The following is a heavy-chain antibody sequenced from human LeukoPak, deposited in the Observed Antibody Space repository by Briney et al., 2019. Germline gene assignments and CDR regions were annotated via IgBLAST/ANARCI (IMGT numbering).Heavy chain of an antibody. CDR3: AREGIGWSLDY. J-gene: IGHJ4*02. Sequence: GGSLRLSCAASGFTFSSYGMNWVRQAPGKGLEWVSSISGRSSYIYYADSLKGRFTISRDNAKNSLYLQMNSLGAEDTAVYYCAREGIGWSLDYWGQGTLVTVSS. CDR1: GFTFSSYG. V-gene: IGHV3-21*06. D-gene: IGHD6-19*01. CDR2: ISGRSSYI.